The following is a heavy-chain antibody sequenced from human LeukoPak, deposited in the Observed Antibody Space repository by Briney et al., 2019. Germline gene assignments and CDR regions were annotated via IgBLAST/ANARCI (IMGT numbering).Heavy chain of an antibody. CDR3: ARGACTGPNCRISPMDV. D-gene: IGHD2-8*02. CDR2: VDHSKTT. Sequence: SETLSLTCTVSNGSISNYYWNWIRQAPGKGLEWIGFVDHSKTTDHNPSLKSRVIIAVDTSKNQFSLGLNAVTAADTAVYYCARGACTGPNCRISPMDVWGKGTTVTVSS. CDR1: NGSISNYY. V-gene: IGHV4-59*01. J-gene: IGHJ6*04.